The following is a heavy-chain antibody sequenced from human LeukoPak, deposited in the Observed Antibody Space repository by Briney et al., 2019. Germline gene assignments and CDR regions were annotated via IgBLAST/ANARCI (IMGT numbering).Heavy chain of an antibody. J-gene: IGHJ4*02. D-gene: IGHD2-15*01. V-gene: IGHV3-30*03. CDR2: ISYDGSNK. Sequence: GGSLRLSCAASGFTFSSYGMHWVRQAPCKGLEWVAVISYDGSNKYYADSAKGRFTISRDNSKNTLYLQMNSLRAGDTAVYYCARERSSGGPFDYWGQGTLVTVSS. CDR1: GFTFSSYG. CDR3: ARERSSGGPFDY.